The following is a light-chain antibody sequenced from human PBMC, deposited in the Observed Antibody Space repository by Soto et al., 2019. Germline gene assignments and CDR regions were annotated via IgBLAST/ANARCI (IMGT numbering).Light chain of an antibody. V-gene: IGKV3-20*01. CDR1: QSLTSSY. CDR2: GVS. CDR3: QHYGYSLWT. J-gene: IGKJ1*01. Sequence: EIVLTQSPGTLSLSPGETATLSCRASQSLTSSYLAWYQQRPGQAPSLLIYGVSSRATGIPDRFSGSGSGTDFTLTIPRLEPEDFAVYYCQHYGYSLWTFGQGTKVEI.